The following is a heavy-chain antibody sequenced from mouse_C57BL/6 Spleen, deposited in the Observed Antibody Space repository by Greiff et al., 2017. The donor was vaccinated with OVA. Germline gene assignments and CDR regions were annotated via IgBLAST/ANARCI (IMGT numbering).Heavy chain of an antibody. D-gene: IGHD2-3*01. CDR2: IYPGDGDT. Sequence: VQLQQSGAELVKPGASVKISCKASGYAFSSYWMNWVKQRPGKGLEWIGQIYPGDGDTNSNGKFKGKATLTADKSSSTAYMQLSSLTSEDSAVYFCARKNDGYYVYWYFDVWGTGTTVTVSS. J-gene: IGHJ1*03. CDR3: ARKNDGYYVYWYFDV. CDR1: GYAFSSYW. V-gene: IGHV1-80*01.